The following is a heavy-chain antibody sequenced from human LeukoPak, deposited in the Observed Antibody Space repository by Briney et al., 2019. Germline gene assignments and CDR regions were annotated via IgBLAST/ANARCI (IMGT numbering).Heavy chain of an antibody. Sequence: PSETLSLTCTVSGGSISSGGYYWSWIRQHPGKGLEWIGYIYYSGSTYYNPSLKSRVTISVDESKNQFSLKLNSVTAADTAVYYCARDRYGSGAAFDYWGQGTLVTVSS. CDR1: GGSISSGGYY. CDR2: IYYSGST. CDR3: ARDRYGSGAAFDY. J-gene: IGHJ4*02. D-gene: IGHD3-10*01. V-gene: IGHV4-31*02.